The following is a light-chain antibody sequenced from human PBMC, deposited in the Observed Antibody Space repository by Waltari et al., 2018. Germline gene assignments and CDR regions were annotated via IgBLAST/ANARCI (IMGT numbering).Light chain of an antibody. CDR1: SSDVGAYNY. J-gene: IGLJ2*01. CDR3: SSYTSSSTLDVV. V-gene: IGLV2-14*01. CDR2: DVS. Sequence: QSALTQPASVSGSPGQSITISCTGTSSDVGAYNYVSWYQQHPGNAPKLMIYDVSNRPSGVSNRFSGSKSGNTASLTISGLQAEDEADYYCSSYTSSSTLDVVFGGGTKLTVL.